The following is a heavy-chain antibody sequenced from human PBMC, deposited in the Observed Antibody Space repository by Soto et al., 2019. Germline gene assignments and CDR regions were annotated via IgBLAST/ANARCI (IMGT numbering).Heavy chain of an antibody. D-gene: IGHD6-19*01. J-gene: IGHJ5*02. CDR3: AKSGSSGWYGWFDP. Sequence: SGPTLVNPTQTLTLTCIFSGFSLRTSGVGVGWIRQPPGKAREWLGFIYWNDEKRYSPSLKSRLTITKDTSKNQVVLTMTNMDPVDTATYYCAKSGSSGWYGWFDPWGQGTLVTVS. CDR1: GFSLRTSGVG. V-gene: IGHV2-5*01. CDR2: IYWNDEK.